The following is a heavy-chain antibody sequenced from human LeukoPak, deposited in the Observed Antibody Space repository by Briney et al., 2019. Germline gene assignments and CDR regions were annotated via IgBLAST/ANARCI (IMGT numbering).Heavy chain of an antibody. CDR2: ISYDGSDK. CDR3: AKDVEALNYGGDY. CDR1: GFTFSNYG. J-gene: IGHJ4*02. V-gene: IGHV3-30*18. D-gene: IGHD4-23*01. Sequence: PGGSLRLSCAASGFTFSNYGMHWVRQAPGKGLEWVTVISYDGSDKYYADSVKGRFTVSRGNSKNTLYLQMNSLRDEDTAVYYCAKDVEALNYGGDYWGQGTLVTVSS.